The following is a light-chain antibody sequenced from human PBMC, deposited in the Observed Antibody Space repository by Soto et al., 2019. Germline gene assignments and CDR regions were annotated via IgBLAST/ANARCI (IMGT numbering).Light chain of an antibody. CDR3: QKYDSAPWT. CDR2: SAS. V-gene: IGKV1-27*01. CDR1: QGIRTY. J-gene: IGKJ1*01. Sequence: IQMTQSPSSLSASVGARVTITCRASQGIRTYLAWYQQKPGKVPKLLIFSASTLQSGVPPRFSGSGSGTDFTLTISSLQPEDVASYYCQKYDSAPWTFGQGTKVEIK.